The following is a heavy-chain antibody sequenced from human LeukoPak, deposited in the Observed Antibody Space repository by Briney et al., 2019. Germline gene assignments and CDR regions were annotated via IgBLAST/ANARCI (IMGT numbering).Heavy chain of an antibody. CDR1: GGSFSGYY. Sequence: PSETLSLTCAVYGGSFSGYYWSWIRQPPGKGLEWIGEINHSGSTNYNPSLKSRVTISVDTSKNQFSLKLSSVTAADTAVYYCARQVKIFGVATRQDWFDPWGQGTLVTVSS. V-gene: IGHV4-34*01. CDR3: ARQVKIFGVATRQDWFDP. J-gene: IGHJ5*02. D-gene: IGHD3-3*01. CDR2: INHSGST.